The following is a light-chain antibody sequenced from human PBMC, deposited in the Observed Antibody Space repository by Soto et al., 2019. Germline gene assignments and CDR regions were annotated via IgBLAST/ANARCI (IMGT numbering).Light chain of an antibody. CDR1: QSGSTLY. V-gene: IGKV3-20*01. J-gene: IGKJ3*01. CDR3: LHSRDSVST. CDR2: SAH. Sequence: IVLTQSPGTLSLSPGERATLSCRASQSGSTLYMTWYHQKPGQAPRLLLYSAHTRAAGIPDRFSGTGSGTDFTLTISRLEPEDFALYYCLHSRDSVSTFGPGTKVDIK.